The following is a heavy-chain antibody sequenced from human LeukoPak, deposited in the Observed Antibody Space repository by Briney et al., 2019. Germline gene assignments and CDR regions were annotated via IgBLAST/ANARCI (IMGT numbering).Heavy chain of an antibody. CDR2: INTSGST. D-gene: IGHD3-22*01. J-gene: IGHJ4*02. V-gene: IGHV4-61*02. Sequence: SQTLSLTCTVSGGSISSGSYYWSWIRQPAGKGLEWIGSINTSGSTNYNPSLKSRVTISVDTSKNQFSLKLSSVTAADTAVYYCASSLGTYFYDSSGYYRSDDYWGQGTLVTVSS. CDR3: ASSLGTYFYDSSGYYRSDDY. CDR1: GGSISSGSYY.